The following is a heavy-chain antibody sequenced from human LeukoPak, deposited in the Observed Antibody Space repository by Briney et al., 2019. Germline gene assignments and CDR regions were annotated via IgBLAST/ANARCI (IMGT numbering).Heavy chain of an antibody. CDR2: ISSSGSTI. V-gene: IGHV3-48*03. Sequence: PGGSLRLSCAASGFTFSSYEMNWVHQAPGKGLEWVSYISSSGSTIYYADSVKGRFTISRDNVKNLLYLQMNSLRAEDTAVYYCARSQDGSGSYFYYFYIDVWGKGTTV. CDR3: ARSQDGSGSYFYYFYIDV. CDR1: GFTFSSYE. J-gene: IGHJ6*03. D-gene: IGHD3-10*01.